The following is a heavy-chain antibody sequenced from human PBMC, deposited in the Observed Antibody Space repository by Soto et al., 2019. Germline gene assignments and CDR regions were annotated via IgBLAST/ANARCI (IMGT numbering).Heavy chain of an antibody. J-gene: IGHJ5*02. V-gene: IGHV4-30-2*01. CDR1: GGSISSGGYS. CDR3: GRVPTS. CDR2: IYHSGST. Sequence: PSETLSLTCTVSGGSISSGGYSWIRMRQGKRKDLVWIGYIYHSGSTYYYPSLKSRVTISVDKSQNHFYLKLSSVTAADTAVYYCGRVPTSCGQGTLVTVSS.